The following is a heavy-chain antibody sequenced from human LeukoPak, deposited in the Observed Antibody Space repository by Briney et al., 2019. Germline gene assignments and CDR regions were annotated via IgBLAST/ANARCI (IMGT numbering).Heavy chain of an antibody. J-gene: IGHJ6*02. V-gene: IGHV3-74*01. Sequence: GGSLRLSCAASGFTFSSYWMHGVRQAPGKGLVWVSCTWTDGISTSYADSVKGRFTISRDNAKNTLYLQMNSLRAEDTAVYYCARGVGPLGYYYNMDVWGQGTTVTVSS. CDR3: ARGVGPLGYYYNMDV. CDR1: GFTFSSYW. D-gene: IGHD2-2*01. CDR2: TWTDGIST.